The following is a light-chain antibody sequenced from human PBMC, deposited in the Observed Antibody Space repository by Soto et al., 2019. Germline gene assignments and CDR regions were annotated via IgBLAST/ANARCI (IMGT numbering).Light chain of an antibody. J-gene: IGLJ2*01. V-gene: IGLV2-14*01. CDR3: SSYTSSSTLEVV. CDR1: SSDVGGYNY. Sequence: QSALTQPASVSGSHGQSITISCTGTSSDVGGYNYVSWYQQHPGKAPKLMIYEVSNRPSGVSNRFSGSKSGNTASLTISGLQAEDEADYYCSSYTSSSTLEVVFGGGTKLTVL. CDR2: EVS.